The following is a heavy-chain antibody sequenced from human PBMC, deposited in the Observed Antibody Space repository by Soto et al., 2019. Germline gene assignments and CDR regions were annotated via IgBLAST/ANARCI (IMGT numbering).Heavy chain of an antibody. Sequence: PSETLSLTCAVYGGSFSGYYWSWIRQPPGKGLEWIGEINHSGSTNYNPSLKSRVTISVDTSKNQFSLKLSSVTAADTAVYYCARGPSSSGWRGSCFDPWGQGTLVT. CDR2: INHSGST. V-gene: IGHV4-34*01. CDR3: ARGPSSSGWRGSCFDP. J-gene: IGHJ5*02. CDR1: GGSFSGYY. D-gene: IGHD6-19*01.